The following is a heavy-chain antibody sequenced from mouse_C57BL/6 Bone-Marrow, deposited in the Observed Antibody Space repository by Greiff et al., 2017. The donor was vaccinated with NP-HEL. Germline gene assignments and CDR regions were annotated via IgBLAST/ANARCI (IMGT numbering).Heavy chain of an antibody. CDR2: IYPRDGST. Sequence: QVQLQQSDAELVKPGASVKISCKVSGYTFTDHTIHWMKQRPEQGLEWIGYIYPRDGSTKYNEKFKGKATLTADKSSSTAYMQLNSLTSEDSAVYFWAKNYYGSRYYAMDYWGQGTSVTVSS. CDR1: GYTFTDHT. V-gene: IGHV1-78*01. CDR3: AKNYYGSRYYAMDY. D-gene: IGHD1-1*01. J-gene: IGHJ4*01.